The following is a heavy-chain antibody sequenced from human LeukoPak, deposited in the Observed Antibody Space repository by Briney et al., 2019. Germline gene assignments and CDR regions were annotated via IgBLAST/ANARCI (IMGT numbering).Heavy chain of an antibody. CDR1: GFTFSSYS. D-gene: IGHD3-10*01. CDR3: ARDLGGGAEIYGLDY. Sequence: GGSLRLSCAASGFTFSSYSMNWVRQAPGKGLEWVSYISSSSSTIYYADSVKGRFTISRDNAKNSLYLQMNSLRAEDTAVYYCARDLGGGAEIYGLDYWGQGTLVTVSS. CDR2: ISSSSSTI. V-gene: IGHV3-48*04. J-gene: IGHJ4*02.